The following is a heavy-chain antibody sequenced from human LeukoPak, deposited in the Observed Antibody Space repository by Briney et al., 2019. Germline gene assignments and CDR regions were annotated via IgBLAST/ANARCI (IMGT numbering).Heavy chain of an antibody. CDR1: GGSISSGGYY. Sequence: PSETLSLTCTVSGGSISSGGYYWSWIRQHPGKGLEWIGYIYYSGSTYYNPSLKSRVTISVDTSKNQFSLKLSSVTAADTAVYYCAREYSSSSATIYFDYWGQGTLVTVSS. V-gene: IGHV4-31*03. D-gene: IGHD6-13*01. CDR3: AREYSSSSATIYFDY. CDR2: IYYSGST. J-gene: IGHJ4*02.